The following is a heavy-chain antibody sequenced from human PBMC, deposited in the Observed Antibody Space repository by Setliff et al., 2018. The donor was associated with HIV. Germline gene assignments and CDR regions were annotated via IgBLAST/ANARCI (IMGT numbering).Heavy chain of an antibody. CDR2: ISANSIYM. V-gene: IGHV3-21*04. CDR1: GFSISPYT. J-gene: IGHJ4*02. CDR3: AGARPWIQLAY. D-gene: IGHD5-18*01. Sequence: PGGSLRLSCVASGFSISPYTLTWVRQVPGEGLEWVSSISANSIYMYYADSVKGRFTVARDNAKNSLYLQMNSLRAEDTAVYYCAGARPWIQLAYWGQGTLVTVSS.